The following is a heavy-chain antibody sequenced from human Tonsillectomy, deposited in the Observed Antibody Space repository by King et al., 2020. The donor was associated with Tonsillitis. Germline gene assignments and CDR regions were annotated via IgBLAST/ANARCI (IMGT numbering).Heavy chain of an antibody. D-gene: IGHD2-2*01. V-gene: IGHV3-21*01. CDR1: GFTFSSYN. CDR3: ARGVLSTSWGMDV. CDR2: ISYSSSYI. Sequence: VQLVESGGGLVKPGGSLRLSCAASGFTFSSYNMNWFRQAPGKGLEWVSSISYSSSYIYYADSVKGRFTISRDNSKNSVYLQMNSLRAEDTALYYCARGVLSTSWGMDVWGQGTTVTVSS. J-gene: IGHJ6*02.